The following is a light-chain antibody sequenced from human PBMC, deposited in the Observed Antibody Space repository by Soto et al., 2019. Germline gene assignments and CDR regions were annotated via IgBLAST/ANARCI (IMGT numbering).Light chain of an antibody. CDR1: SSDVGGYDY. V-gene: IGLV2-14*01. Sequence: QSALTQPASVSGSPGQSITISCTGTSSDVGGYDYVGWYQQHPGKAPKLMIYNVYNRPSGVSFRFSGSKSGNTASLTISGLQTEDEADYYCTSYTNRYTYVFGTGTKVTV. CDR3: TSYTNRYTYV. CDR2: NVY. J-gene: IGLJ1*01.